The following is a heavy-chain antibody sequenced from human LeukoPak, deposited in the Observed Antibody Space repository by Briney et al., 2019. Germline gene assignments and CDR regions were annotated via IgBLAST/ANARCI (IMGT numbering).Heavy chain of an antibody. CDR3: ARDSSGYAEFDY. CDR2: IGGSGGGT. CDR1: GFTLSTYA. V-gene: IGHV3-23*01. Sequence: PGGSLRLSCAASGFTLSTYAMSWVRQAPGKGLEWVSAIGGSGGGTYYADSVKGRFTISRDNSKNTLYVQMNSLRAEDTAAYYCARDSSGYAEFDYWGQGTLVTVSS. J-gene: IGHJ4*02. D-gene: IGHD3-22*01.